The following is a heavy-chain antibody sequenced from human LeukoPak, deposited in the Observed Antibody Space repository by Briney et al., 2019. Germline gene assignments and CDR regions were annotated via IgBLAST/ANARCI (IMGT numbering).Heavy chain of an antibody. CDR2: IRYDGGSK. CDR3: AKGDGYSYGAPFDY. J-gene: IGHJ4*02. CDR1: GFTFSNYA. Sequence: GGSLRLSCVASGFTFSNYAMHWVRQAQGKWLEWVAFIRYDGGSKYYADSVKGRFTISRDNSKNTLYLQMNSLRAEDSAVYYCAKGDGYSYGAPFDYWGQGTLVTVSS. D-gene: IGHD5-18*01. V-gene: IGHV3-30*02.